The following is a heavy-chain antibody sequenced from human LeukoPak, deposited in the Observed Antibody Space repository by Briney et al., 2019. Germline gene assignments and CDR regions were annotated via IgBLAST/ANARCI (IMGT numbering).Heavy chain of an antibody. CDR1: GFTFSDYA. CDR3: AKTRGTRSRWYLLEA. V-gene: IGHV3-23*01. Sequence: GGSLRLSRAASGFTFSDYAMTWVRQVPGEGLEWVSGISGSATTTDYADSVKGRFTISRDNSKTTLYLQMNGLRAEDTATYFCAKTRGTRSRWYLLEAWGQGTLVTVSS. D-gene: IGHD6-19*01. J-gene: IGHJ5*02. CDR2: ISGSATTT.